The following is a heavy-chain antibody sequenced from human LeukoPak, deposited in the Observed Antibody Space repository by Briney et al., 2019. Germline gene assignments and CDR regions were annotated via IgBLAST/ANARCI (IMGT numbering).Heavy chain of an antibody. CDR1: GFTFSSYE. J-gene: IGHJ4*02. Sequence: PGGSLRLSCAASGFTFSSYEMNWVRKAPGKGLEWVSYISSSGSTIYYADSVKGRFTISRDNAKNSLYLQMNSLRAEDTAVYYCARDAPNVRYFDWLLDFDYWGQGTLVTVSS. CDR2: ISSSGSTI. CDR3: ARDAPNVRYFDWLLDFDY. V-gene: IGHV3-48*03. D-gene: IGHD3-9*01.